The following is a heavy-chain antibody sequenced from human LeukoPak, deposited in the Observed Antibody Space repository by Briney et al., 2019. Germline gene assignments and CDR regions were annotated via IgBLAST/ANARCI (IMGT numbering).Heavy chain of an antibody. V-gene: IGHV1-2*02. CDR3: ARDQRVRGVIPTPMDV. CDR1: GYIFTDYY. D-gene: IGHD3-10*01. CDR2: INPDSGDT. J-gene: IGHJ6*04. Sequence: ASVKVSCKASGYIFTDYYLHWVRQAPGQGLEWMGWINPDSGDTNFAQKFQGRVTMTRDMSTSTVYMELSSLRSEDTAVYYCARDQRVRGVIPTPMDVWGKGTTVTVSS.